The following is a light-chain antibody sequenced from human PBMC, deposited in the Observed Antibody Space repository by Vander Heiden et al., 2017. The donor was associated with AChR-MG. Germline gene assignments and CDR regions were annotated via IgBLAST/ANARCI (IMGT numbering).Light chain of an antibody. V-gene: IGKV3-11*01. CDR3: QQRSSWPLT. CDR2: DAT. CDR1: QSVSIY. J-gene: IGKJ4*01. Sequence: ELVLTQSPATLSLSPGESATLSCRASQSVSIYLAWYQQRPGQAPRLLISDATNRATGIPARFSGSGSGTDFTLTISSLEPEDFAVYYCQQRSSWPLTFGGGTEVEIK.